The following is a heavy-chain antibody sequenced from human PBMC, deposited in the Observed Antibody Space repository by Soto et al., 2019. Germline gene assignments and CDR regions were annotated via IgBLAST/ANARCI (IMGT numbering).Heavy chain of an antibody. V-gene: IGHV1-2*02. Sequence: ASVKVSCKASGYTFTGYYIHWVRQAPGQGLEWMGWINPNNGDTNYAQKFQGRVSMTRDTSTSTACMELSSLRFDDTAVYYCARHSGYDYVFDYWGQGTLVTVSS. J-gene: IGHJ4*02. CDR3: ARHSGYDYVFDY. CDR2: INPNNGDT. D-gene: IGHD5-12*01. CDR1: GYTFTGYY.